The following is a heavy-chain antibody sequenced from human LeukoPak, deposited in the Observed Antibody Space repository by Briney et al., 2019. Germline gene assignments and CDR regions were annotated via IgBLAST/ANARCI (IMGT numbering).Heavy chain of an antibody. CDR2: ISGSGGST. V-gene: IGHV3-23*01. CDR1: GFTFSSYA. J-gene: IGHJ4*02. Sequence: GGSLRLSCAASGFTFSSYAMSWVRQAPGKGLEWVSAISGSGGSTYYADSVKGRFTISRDNSKNTLYLQMNSLRTEDTAVYYCARFIAAPYYFDYWGRGTLVTVSS. D-gene: IGHD6-13*01. CDR3: ARFIAAPYYFDY.